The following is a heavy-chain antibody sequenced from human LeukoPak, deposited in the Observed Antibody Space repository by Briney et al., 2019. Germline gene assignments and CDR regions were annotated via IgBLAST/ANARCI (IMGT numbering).Heavy chain of an antibody. J-gene: IGHJ4*02. D-gene: IGHD6-19*01. V-gene: IGHV3-23*01. CDR1: GCTFSSYA. CDR3: AKDSLYSSGWYYFDY. Sequence: GGSLRPSSAASGCTFSSYAMSWVRQAPGKGLEWVSAISGSGGSTYYADSVKGRFTISRDNSKNTLYLQMNSLRAEDTAVYYCAKDSLYSSGWYYFDYWGQGTLVTVSS. CDR2: ISGSGGST.